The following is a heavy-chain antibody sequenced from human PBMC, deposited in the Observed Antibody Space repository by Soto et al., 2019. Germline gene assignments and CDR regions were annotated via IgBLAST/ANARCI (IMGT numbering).Heavy chain of an antibody. D-gene: IGHD3-10*01. V-gene: IGHV4-34*01. CDR3: ARESMVRGVILFDY. CDR1: GGSFSGYY. J-gene: IGHJ4*02. CDR2: INHSGST. Sequence: LSLTCAVYGGSFSGYYWSWIRQPPGKGLEWIGEINHSGSTNYNPSLKSRVTISVDTSKNQFSLKLSSVTAADTAVYYCARESMVRGVILFDYWGQGTLVTVSS.